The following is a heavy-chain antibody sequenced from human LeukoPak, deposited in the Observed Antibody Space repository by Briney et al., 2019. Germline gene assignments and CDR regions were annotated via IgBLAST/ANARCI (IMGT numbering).Heavy chain of an antibody. CDR2: TYYRSKWYN. J-gene: IGHJ4*02. V-gene: IGHV6-1*01. CDR1: GDSVSSNNAA. CDR3: SRDFDY. Sequence: SQTLSHTCAISGDSVSSNNAAWNWIRQSPSRGLEWLGRTYYRSKWYNDYAASVKGRITINSDTSNNQFSLHLNSVTPEDTAMYYCSRDFDYWGQGTLVTVSS.